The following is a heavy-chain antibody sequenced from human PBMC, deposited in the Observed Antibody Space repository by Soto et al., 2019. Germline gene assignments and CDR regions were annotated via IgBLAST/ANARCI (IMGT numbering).Heavy chain of an antibody. CDR2: VYHNGGP. CDR1: DGFISSSNY. CDR3: VRHGGRLFDY. V-gene: IGHV4-4*02. D-gene: IGHD2-15*01. J-gene: IGHJ4*02. Sequence: QVQLQESGPGLVKPSGTLSLTCAVSDGFISSSNYWSWVRQPPGKGLEWIGQVYHNGGPSYNPSLRSRVTMSIDKSTNQFSLNLSAVTAADTAVYFCVRHGGRLFDYWGPGHLVTVSS.